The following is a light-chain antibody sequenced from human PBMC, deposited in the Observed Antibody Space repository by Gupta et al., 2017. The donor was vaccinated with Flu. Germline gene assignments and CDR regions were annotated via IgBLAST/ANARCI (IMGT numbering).Light chain of an antibody. CDR3: ISYTSSSTRV. V-gene: IGLV2-14*01. J-gene: IGLJ3*02. CDR2: EVS. Sequence: QSALPQPASVSGSPGQSITISCTGTSCDVGGYNYVSWYQQHPGKAPKLMIYEVSNRPSGVSNRFSDSKSGNTASLTISVLQAEDEADYYCISYTSSSTRVFGGGTKLTVL. CDR1: SCDVGGYNY.